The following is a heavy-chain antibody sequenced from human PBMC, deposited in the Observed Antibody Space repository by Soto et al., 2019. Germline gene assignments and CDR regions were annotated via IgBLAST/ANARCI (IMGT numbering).Heavy chain of an antibody. Sequence: QVQLVQSVAEVKKPGASVKVSCKASGYTFTSYGISWVRQAPGQGLEWMGWISAYNGNTNYAQKLQGRVTMTTDTPTSSAYMELRSLRSDDTAVYYCATSLGGYYSHYFDYWGQGTLVTVSS. CDR2: ISAYNGNT. D-gene: IGHD3-22*01. CDR3: ATSLGGYYSHYFDY. V-gene: IGHV1-18*01. CDR1: GYTFTSYG. J-gene: IGHJ4*02.